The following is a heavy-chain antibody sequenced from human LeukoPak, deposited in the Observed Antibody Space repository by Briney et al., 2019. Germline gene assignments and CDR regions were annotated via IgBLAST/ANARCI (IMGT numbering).Heavy chain of an antibody. CDR2: MSRSGDII. CDR3: AKEYGYDYNYFYSMDV. V-gene: IGHV3-48*01. D-gene: IGHD1-1*01. Sequence: GGSLRLSCAASGFTFSDYNMNWVRQVPGKGLESVSYMSRSGDIIYYADSVKGRFTISRDNSKNTVYLQMNSLRAEDTAVYFCAKEYGYDYNYFYSMDVWGKGTTVTISS. CDR1: GFTFSDYN. J-gene: IGHJ6*03.